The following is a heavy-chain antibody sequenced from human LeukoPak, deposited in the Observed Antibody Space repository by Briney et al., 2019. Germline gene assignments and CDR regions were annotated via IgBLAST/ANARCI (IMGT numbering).Heavy chain of an antibody. Sequence: PGGSLRLSYATSGFTFSNYAMSWVRQAPGKGLEWVSGVSDGGGSTHYADSVKGRFTISRDTSKNALYLQMNSLRVEDTAIYFCATGGYSGLFLFNYWGQGTLVTVSS. CDR2: VSDGGGST. CDR3: ATGGYSGLFLFNY. CDR1: GFTFSNYA. J-gene: IGHJ4*02. D-gene: IGHD1-26*01. V-gene: IGHV3-23*01.